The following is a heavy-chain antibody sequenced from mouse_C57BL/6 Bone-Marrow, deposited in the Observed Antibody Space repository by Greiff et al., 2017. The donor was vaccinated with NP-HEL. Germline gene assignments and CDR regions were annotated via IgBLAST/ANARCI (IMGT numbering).Heavy chain of an antibody. Sequence: QVQLQQPGAELVMPGASVKLSCKASGYTFTSYWMHWVKQRPGQGLEWIGEIDPSDSYTNYNQKFKGKSTLTVDKSSSTAYMQLSSLTSEDSAVYYGARDPPYGSSGGFAYWGQGTLVTVSA. CDR1: GYTFTSYW. J-gene: IGHJ3*01. CDR3: ARDPPYGSSGGFAY. D-gene: IGHD1-1*01. V-gene: IGHV1-69*01. CDR2: IDPSDSYT.